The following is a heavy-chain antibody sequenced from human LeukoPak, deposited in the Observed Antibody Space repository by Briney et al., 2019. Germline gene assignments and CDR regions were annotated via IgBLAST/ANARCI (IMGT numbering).Heavy chain of an antibody. Sequence: SVKVSCKASGGSFTFTSHAISWMRQAPGQGLEWMGGLIPIYGSASYAQKFQGRVTITSDESTRTVSMELSSLRPEDSAVYYCAGFFYDNSGDAFDIWGQGTMVTVSS. J-gene: IGHJ3*02. CDR3: AGFFYDNSGDAFDI. CDR1: GGSFTFTSHA. V-gene: IGHV1-69*01. CDR2: LIPIYGSA. D-gene: IGHD3-22*01.